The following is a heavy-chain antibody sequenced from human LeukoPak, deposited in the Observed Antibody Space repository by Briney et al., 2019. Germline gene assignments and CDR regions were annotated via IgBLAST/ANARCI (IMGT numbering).Heavy chain of an antibody. CDR3: ADAYGSGSYDY. J-gene: IGHJ4*02. Sequence: PSETLSLTCAVYGGSFSGYYWSWIRQPPGKGLEWIGEINHSGSTNYNPSLKSRVTISVDTSKNQFSLKLSSATAADTAVYYCADAYGSGSYDYWGQGTLVTVSS. D-gene: IGHD3-10*01. CDR1: GGSFSGYY. V-gene: IGHV4-34*01. CDR2: INHSGST.